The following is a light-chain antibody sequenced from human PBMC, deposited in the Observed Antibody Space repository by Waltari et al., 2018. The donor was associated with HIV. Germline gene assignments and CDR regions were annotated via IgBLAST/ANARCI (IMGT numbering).Light chain of an antibody. CDR2: EST. V-gene: IGLV1-51*02. J-gene: IGLJ2*01. CDR3: GTRDNDLGPVI. Sequence: SVLTQPPSKSAAPGQTVTISCAGHSSHIGANDVSWYQQLPGAAPRLIIYESTKRPSVISDRFSASKSDTTATLDIAGVQPGGEAMYFCGTRDNDLGPVILGGGTWVTVL. CDR1: SSHIGAND.